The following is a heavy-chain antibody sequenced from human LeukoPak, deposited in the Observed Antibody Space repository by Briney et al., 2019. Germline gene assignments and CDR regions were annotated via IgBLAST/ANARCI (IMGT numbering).Heavy chain of an antibody. CDR3: AKDSWVAGVPGYYYYYMDV. CDR2: ISYDGSNK. J-gene: IGHJ6*03. D-gene: IGHD2-15*01. V-gene: IGHV3-30*18. Sequence: PGGSLRLSCAASGFTFSSYGMHWVRQAPGKGLEWVAVISYDGSNKYYADSVKGRFTISRDNSKNTLYLQMNSLRAEDTAVYYCAKDSWVAGVPGYYYYYMDVWGKGTTVTVSS. CDR1: GFTFSSYG.